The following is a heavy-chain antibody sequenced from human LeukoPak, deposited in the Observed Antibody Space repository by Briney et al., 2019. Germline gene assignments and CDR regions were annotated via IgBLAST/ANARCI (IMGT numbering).Heavy chain of an antibody. D-gene: IGHD2-21*02. CDR2: INPSGGST. CDR3: ARDRGGDYDLGY. Sequence: ASVKVSCKASGYTFTSYYMHWVRQAPGQGLEWIGIINPSGGSTSYAQKFQGRVTVTRDTSTSTVYMELSSLRSEDTAVYYCARDRGGDYDLGYWGQGTLVTVSS. V-gene: IGHV1-46*01. CDR1: GYTFTSYY. J-gene: IGHJ4*02.